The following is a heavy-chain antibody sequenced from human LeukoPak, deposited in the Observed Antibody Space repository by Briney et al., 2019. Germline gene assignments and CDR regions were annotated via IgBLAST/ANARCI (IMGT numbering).Heavy chain of an antibody. J-gene: IGHJ4*02. D-gene: IGHD3-16*01. CDR3: AREESRGDLAY. CDR1: SYSLSSGYY. V-gene: IGHV4-38-2*02. CDR2: IYHSGST. Sequence: PSETLSLTCTVSSYSLSSGYYWGWIRQAPGKGLEWIGSIYHSGSTYYNPSLKSRVIMAVDTSRNQFSLRLSSVTAADTAVYYCAREESRGDLAYWGQGTLVTVSS.